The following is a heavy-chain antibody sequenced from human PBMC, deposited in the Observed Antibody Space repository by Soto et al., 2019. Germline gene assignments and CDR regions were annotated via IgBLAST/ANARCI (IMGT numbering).Heavy chain of an antibody. V-gene: IGHV1-2*02. CDR2: INPKTGDT. CDR1: GYTFTDIY. D-gene: IGHD1-1*01. CDR3: ATGTNGTTGWYHP. Sequence: QEQLVQSGTEVKKPGASVTVSCKSSGYTFTDIYLHWLRQAPGQGLEWVGWINPKTGDTKSSQKFQGRVTMSRDTSVSTAYIDLTSLTSDDTARYYCATGTNGTTGWYHPWGQGTRVTVSS. J-gene: IGHJ5*02.